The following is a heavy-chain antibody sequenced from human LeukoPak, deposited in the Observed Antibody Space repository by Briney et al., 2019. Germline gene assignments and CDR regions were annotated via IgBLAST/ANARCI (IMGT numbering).Heavy chain of an antibody. Sequence: HPGGSVRLSCTASGFSFSIGMHWVRQAPGKGLEWVTAISSVGHTNKSADSVKGRFTISRDNSKNTLYLQMHSLREDDTAVYYCAKEVGWFNAFEVWGQGTMVTVSS. CDR3: AKEVGWFNAFEV. CDR1: GFSFSIG. V-gene: IGHV3-30*18. J-gene: IGHJ3*01. D-gene: IGHD3-10*01. CDR2: ISSVGHTN.